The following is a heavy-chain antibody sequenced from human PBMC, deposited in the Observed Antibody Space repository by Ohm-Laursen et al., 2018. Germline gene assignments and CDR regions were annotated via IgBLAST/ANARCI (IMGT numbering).Heavy chain of an antibody. V-gene: IGHV3-48*03. CDR1: GFTFSSYE. D-gene: IGHD1-26*01. CDR3: ARDRVLLDV. J-gene: IGHJ6*02. CDR2: ISSSGSTM. Sequence: GSLRLSCSASGFTFSSYEMNWVRQAPGKGLEWVSYISSSGSTMYYADSVKGRFTISRDNAKNSLYLQMNSLRAEDTAVYYCARDRVLLDVWGQGTTVTVSS.